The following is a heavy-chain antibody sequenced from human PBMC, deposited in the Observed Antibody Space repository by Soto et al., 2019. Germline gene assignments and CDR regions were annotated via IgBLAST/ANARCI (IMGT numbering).Heavy chain of an antibody. CDR2: ITSGGGGA. Sequence: PGGSLRLSCVASEVTFASYDMDWVRQAPGKCLEWVSLITSGGGGANYADSVKGRFTISRDNSKNTLYLQMNSLRAEDTAIYHCVNEGRDWNSHGSFDLWGRGTMVTVSS. CDR1: EVTFASYD. J-gene: IGHJ3*01. D-gene: IGHD1-1*01. CDR3: VNEGRDWNSHGSFDL. V-gene: IGHV3-23*01.